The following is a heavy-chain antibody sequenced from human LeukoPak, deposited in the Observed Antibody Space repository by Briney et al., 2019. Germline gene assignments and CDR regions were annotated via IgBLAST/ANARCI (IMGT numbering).Heavy chain of an antibody. D-gene: IGHD6-13*01. Sequence: GGSLRLSCAASGFTFSSYSMNWVRQAPGKGLEWVSSISSSSSYIYYADSVKGRFTISRDNAKNSLYLQMNSLRAEDTAVYYCARGTEQQRPFDYWGQGTLVTVSS. V-gene: IGHV3-21*01. CDR3: ARGTEQQRPFDY. CDR2: ISSSSSYI. CDR1: GFTFSSYS. J-gene: IGHJ4*02.